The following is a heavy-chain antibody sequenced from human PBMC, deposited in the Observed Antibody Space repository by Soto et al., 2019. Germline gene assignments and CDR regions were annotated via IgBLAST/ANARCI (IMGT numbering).Heavy chain of an antibody. CDR2: MNPNSGNT. D-gene: IGHD3-3*01. J-gene: IGHJ4*02. CDR1: GYTFTSYD. Sequence: ASVKVSCKASGYTFTSYDINWVRQATGQGLEWMGWMNPNSGNTGYAQKFQGRVTITADKSTSTAYMELSSLRSEDTAVYYCARSTDRITIFGVVTDPFDYWGQGTLVTVSS. V-gene: IGHV1-8*01. CDR3: ARSTDRITIFGVVTDPFDY.